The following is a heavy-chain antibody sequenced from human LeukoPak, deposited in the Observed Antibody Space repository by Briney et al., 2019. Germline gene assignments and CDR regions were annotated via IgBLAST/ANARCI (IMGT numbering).Heavy chain of an antibody. CDR3: ARMFAGGYCSSTSCHTHDY. CDR2: IIPIFGTA. CDR1: GGTFSSYA. D-gene: IGHD2-2*01. V-gene: IGHV1-69*05. Sequence: SVKVSCKASGGTFSSYAISWVRQAPGQGLEWMGGIIPIFGTANYAQKFQGRVTITTDESTSTAYMELSSLRSEDTAVYCCARMFAGGYCSSTSCHTHDYWGQRTLVTVSS. J-gene: IGHJ4*02.